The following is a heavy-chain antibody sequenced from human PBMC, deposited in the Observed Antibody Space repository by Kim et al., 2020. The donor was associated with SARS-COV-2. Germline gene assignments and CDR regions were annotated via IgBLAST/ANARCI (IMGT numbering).Heavy chain of an antibody. CDR3: ARGPNYSPFDY. Sequence: TVYYEDSVRGRFTIDRENDKNSLYLQTNSLRAEDTAVYYCARGPNYSPFDYWGQGTLVTVSS. J-gene: IGHJ4*02. V-gene: IGHV3-48*03. D-gene: IGHD4-4*01. CDR2: TV.